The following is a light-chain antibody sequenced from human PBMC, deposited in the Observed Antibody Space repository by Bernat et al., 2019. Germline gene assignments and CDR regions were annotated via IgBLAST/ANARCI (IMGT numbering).Light chain of an antibody. CDR3: QQLDKFPIT. Sequence: DIQLTQSPSFLSASVGDRVTITCRASQVIGTYLAWYHQKPGKAPHLLNYGASTLQSGVPSRFSGSGSGTEFTLTISSLQPEASATYYCQQLDKFPITFGQGTRLEIK. CDR1: QVIGTY. CDR2: GAS. V-gene: IGKV1-9*01. J-gene: IGKJ5*01.